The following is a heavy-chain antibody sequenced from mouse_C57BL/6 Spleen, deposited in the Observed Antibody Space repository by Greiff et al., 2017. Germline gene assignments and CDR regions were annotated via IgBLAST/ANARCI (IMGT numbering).Heavy chain of an antibody. V-gene: IGHV1-52*01. CDR2: IDPSDSDT. CDR3: AREGKLYYFDY. CDR1: GYTFTSYW. J-gene: IGHJ2*01. Sequence: QVQLQQPGAELVRPGSSVKLSCKASGYTFTSYWMHWVKQRPIQGLEWIGNIDPSDSDTHYNQKFKDKATLTVDKSSSTAYMQLSSLTSEDSAVYYGAREGKLYYFDYWGQGTTLTVSS.